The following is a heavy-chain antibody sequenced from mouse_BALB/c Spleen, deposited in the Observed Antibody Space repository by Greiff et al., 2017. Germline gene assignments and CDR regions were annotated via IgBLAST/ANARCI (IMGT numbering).Heavy chain of an antibody. CDR3: ASYYYGGAMDY. V-gene: IGHV5-6-5*01. Sequence: EVHLVESGGGLVKPGGSLKLSCAASGFTFSSYAMSWVRQTPEKRLEWVASISSGGSTYYTDSVKGRFTISRDNARNILYLQMSSLMSEDTAMYYCASYYYGGAMDYWGQGTSVTVSS. CDR1: GFTFSSYA. D-gene: IGHD1-1*01. CDR2: ISSGGST. J-gene: IGHJ4*01.